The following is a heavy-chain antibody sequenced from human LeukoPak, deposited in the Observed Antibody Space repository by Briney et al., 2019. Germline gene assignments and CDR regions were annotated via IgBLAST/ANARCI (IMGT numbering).Heavy chain of an antibody. Sequence: SETLSLTCTVSGGSVSSGSYYWSWIRQPPGKGLEWIGYIYYSGSTNYNPSLKSRVTISVDTPKNQFSLKLSSVTAADTAVYYCARGGTSIAARPSVVPFDYWGQGTLVTVSS. J-gene: IGHJ4*02. CDR3: ARGGTSIAARPSVVPFDY. D-gene: IGHD6-6*01. CDR2: IYYSGST. V-gene: IGHV4-61*01. CDR1: GGSVSSGSYY.